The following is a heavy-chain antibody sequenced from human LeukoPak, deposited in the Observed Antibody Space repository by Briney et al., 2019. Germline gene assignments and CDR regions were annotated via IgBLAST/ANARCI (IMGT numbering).Heavy chain of an antibody. CDR2: ISGRGGSK. CDR3: AKSFTYYYDSSGYYYVEYFQH. CDR1: GFTFSSYA. V-gene: IGHV3-23*01. D-gene: IGHD3-22*01. Sequence: GGSLRLSCAASGFTFSSYAMSWVRQAPGKGLEWVSAISGRGGSKYYADSVKGRFTISRDNSKNTLYRQMNSLRAEDTAVHYCAKSFTYYYDSSGYYYVEYFQHWGQGTLVTVSS. J-gene: IGHJ1*01.